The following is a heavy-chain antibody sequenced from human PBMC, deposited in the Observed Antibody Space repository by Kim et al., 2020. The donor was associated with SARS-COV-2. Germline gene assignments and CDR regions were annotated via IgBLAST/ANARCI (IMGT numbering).Heavy chain of an antibody. V-gene: IGHV3-23*01. Sequence: SVKGRFTISRDNSKNTLYLQMNGLRAEDTAVYYCAKVVGDSSGANTWFDPWGQGTLVTVSS. CDR3: AKVVGDSSGANTWFDP. J-gene: IGHJ5*02. D-gene: IGHD3-22*01.